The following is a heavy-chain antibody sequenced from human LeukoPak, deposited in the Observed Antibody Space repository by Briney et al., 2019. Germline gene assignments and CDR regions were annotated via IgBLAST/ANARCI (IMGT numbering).Heavy chain of an antibody. CDR1: GFTFSSYA. CDR2: ISYDGSNK. D-gene: IGHD2-2*01. V-gene: IGHV3-30-3*01. J-gene: IGHJ3*02. CDR3: ARDPRYCSSTSCLDDAFDI. Sequence: GGSLRLSCAASGFTFSSYAMHWVRQAPGKGLEWVAVISYDGSNKYYADSVKGRFTISRDNSKNTLYLQMNSLRAEDTAVYYCARDPRYCSSTSCLDDAFDIRGQGTMVTVSS.